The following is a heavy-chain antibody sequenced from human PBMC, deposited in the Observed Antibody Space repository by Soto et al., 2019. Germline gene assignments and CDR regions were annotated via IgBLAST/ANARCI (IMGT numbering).Heavy chain of an antibody. Sequence: ETLSLPCAVYGGSFSGYYWSWIRQPPGKGLEWIGEINHSGSTNYNPSLKSRVTISVDTSKNQFSLKLSSVTAADTAVYYCARVRITDGSGSYRYYYYYGMDVWGQGTTVTVSS. CDR2: INHSGST. CDR3: ARVRITDGSGSYRYYYYYGMDV. V-gene: IGHV4-34*01. CDR1: GGSFSGYY. J-gene: IGHJ6*02. D-gene: IGHD3-10*01.